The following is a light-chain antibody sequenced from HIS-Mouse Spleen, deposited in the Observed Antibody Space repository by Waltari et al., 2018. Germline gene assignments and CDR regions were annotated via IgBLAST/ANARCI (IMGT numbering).Light chain of an antibody. J-gene: IGLJ2*01. CDR2: EDS. Sequence: SYDLTQPPSVSVSPGQTARITCSGDALPKNSAYLYQQKSGQAPVLVIYEDSKRPSGITERFSGSSSGTMATLTISGAQVEDEADYYCYSTDSSGNHRVFGGGTKLTVL. CDR3: YSTDSSGNHRV. CDR1: ALPKNS. V-gene: IGLV3-10*01.